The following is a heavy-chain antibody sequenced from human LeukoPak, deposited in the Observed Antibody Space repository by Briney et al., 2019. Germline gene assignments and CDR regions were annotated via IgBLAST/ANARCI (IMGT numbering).Heavy chain of an antibody. CDR2: ISAYNGNT. CDR3: ARITVVIAGFWFDP. Sequence: GASVKVSCKASGYTFTSYGISWVRQAPGQGLEWMGWISAYNGNTNYAQKLQGRVTMTRDTSISTAYMELSRLRSDDTAVYYCARITVVIAGFWFDPWGQGTLVTVSS. CDR1: GYTFTSYG. V-gene: IGHV1-18*01. J-gene: IGHJ5*02. D-gene: IGHD4-23*01.